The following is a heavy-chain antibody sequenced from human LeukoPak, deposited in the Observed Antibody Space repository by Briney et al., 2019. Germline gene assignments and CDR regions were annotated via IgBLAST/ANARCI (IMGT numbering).Heavy chain of an antibody. V-gene: IGHV4-59*01. J-gene: IGHJ5*02. CDR2: IYYTGST. Sequence: SDTLTLTCSVSDGSISSYYWSWIRQPPGKGLEWMGYIYYTGSTSYNPSLKSRVTISVDTSKNQFSLKLTSVTAADTAVYYCARDKLSFGSRYNWFDPWGQGSLVTVSS. CDR1: DGSISSYY. D-gene: IGHD3-16*01. CDR3: ARDKLSFGSRYNWFDP.